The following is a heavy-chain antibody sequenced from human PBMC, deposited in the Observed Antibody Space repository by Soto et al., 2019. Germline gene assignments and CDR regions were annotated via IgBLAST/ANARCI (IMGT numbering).Heavy chain of an antibody. Sequence: GASVTVSCKASVYIFTSYGISWVRQAPGQGPEWMGWISAYNGDTNYAQKLQGRVTMTTDTSTTTAYMELRSLGSDDTAVYYCARTRGYCTGGTCYFDYWGQGTLVTVSS. CDR3: ARTRGYCTGGTCYFDY. CDR1: VYIFTSYG. V-gene: IGHV1-18*01. CDR2: ISAYNGDT. J-gene: IGHJ4*02. D-gene: IGHD2-8*02.